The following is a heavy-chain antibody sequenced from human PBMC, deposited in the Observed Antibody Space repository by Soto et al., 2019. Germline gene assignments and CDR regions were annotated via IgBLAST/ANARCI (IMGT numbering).Heavy chain of an antibody. CDR2: ISVSGGST. Sequence: PGGSVGLSCAASGVPFSIYAVSLVRQAPGKGLEWVSAISVSGGSTYYADSVKGRFTISRHNSKKTLYLQMTSLRAEEQAVYYCAKVGDMGCGRAATRVGGLDVWPQGAPVTVSS. CDR1: GVPFSIYA. CDR3: AKVGDMGCGRAATRVGGLDV. V-gene: IGHV3-23*01. J-gene: IGHJ6*02. D-gene: IGHD2-15*01.